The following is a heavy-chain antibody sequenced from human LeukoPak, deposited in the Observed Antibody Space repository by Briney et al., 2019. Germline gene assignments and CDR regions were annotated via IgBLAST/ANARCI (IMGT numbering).Heavy chain of an antibody. CDR1: GFTVSSNE. V-gene: IGHV3-30-3*01. J-gene: IGHJ4*02. D-gene: IGHD6-13*01. CDR2: ISYDGSNK. Sequence: GGSLRLSCAASGFTVSSNEMSWVRQAPGKGLEWVAVISYDGSNKYYADSVKGRFTISRDNSKNTLYLQMNSLRAEDTAVYYCARDLKAAAGTASRFDYWGQGTLVTVSS. CDR3: ARDLKAAAGTASRFDY.